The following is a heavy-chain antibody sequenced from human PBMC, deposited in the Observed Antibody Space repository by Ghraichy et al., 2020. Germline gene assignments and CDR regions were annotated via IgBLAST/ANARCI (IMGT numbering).Heavy chain of an antibody. V-gene: IGHV3-23*01. CDR1: GFIFSNYA. CDR3: AKAWGSFGGDPCPSYNWFDP. CDR2: LSLNGGST. J-gene: IGHJ5*02. Sequence: GGSLRLSCAASGFIFSNYAMSWVRQAPGKGLEWVSSLSLNGGSTYYADSVKGRFTISRDNAKNTLYLQMNSLRVEDAAVYHCAKAWGSFGGDPCPSYNWFDPWAQGALVTVSS. D-gene: IGHD2-21*01.